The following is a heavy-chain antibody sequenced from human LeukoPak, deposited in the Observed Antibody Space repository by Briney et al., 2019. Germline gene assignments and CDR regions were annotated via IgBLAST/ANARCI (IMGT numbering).Heavy chain of an antibody. D-gene: IGHD5-12*01. J-gene: IGHJ4*02. Sequence: PSETLSLTCTVSGGSISSSSYFWGWIRQPPGKGLERIGSIYYSGSTYYNPSLKSRVTISVDTSKNQFSLKLSSVTAADTAVYYCASRGYSGYEIDYWGQGTLVAVSS. CDR1: GGSISSSSYF. V-gene: IGHV4-39*01. CDR2: IYYSGST. CDR3: ASRGYSGYEIDY.